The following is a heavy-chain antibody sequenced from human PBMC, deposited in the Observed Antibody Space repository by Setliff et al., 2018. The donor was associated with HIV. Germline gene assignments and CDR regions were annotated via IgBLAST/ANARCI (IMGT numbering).Heavy chain of an antibody. Sequence: SVKVSCKASGGTFSASGFSWVRQAPGQGLEWMGGIIPAFGTADYAQKFQGRVTITADESTSTAYMELSSLRSEDTAVYYCARDWVQEGFIDYWGQGTLVTVSS. CDR1: GGTFSASG. D-gene: IGHD3-16*01. CDR2: IIPAFGTA. CDR3: ARDWVQEGFIDY. V-gene: IGHV1-69*13. J-gene: IGHJ4*02.